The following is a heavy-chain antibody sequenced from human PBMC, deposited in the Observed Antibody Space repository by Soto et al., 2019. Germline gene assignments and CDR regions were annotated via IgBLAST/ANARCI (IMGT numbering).Heavy chain of an antibody. V-gene: IGHV3-30*18. CDR2: ISYDGSNK. Sequence: QVQLVESGGGVVQPGRSLRLSCAASGFTFSSYGMHWVRQAPGKGLEWVAVISYDGSNKYYADSVKGRFTISRDNSKNTLYLQMNSLRAEDTAVYYCANGNSAVYGTFPRHWGQGTMVTVSS. D-gene: IGHD6-19*01. CDR1: GFTFSSYG. J-gene: IGHJ3*01. CDR3: ANGNSAVYGTFPRH.